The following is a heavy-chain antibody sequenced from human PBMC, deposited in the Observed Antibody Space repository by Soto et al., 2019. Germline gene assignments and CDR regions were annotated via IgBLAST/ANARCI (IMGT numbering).Heavy chain of an antibody. CDR3: AKDPYYDILTGNNAFDI. J-gene: IGHJ3*02. Sequence: SLRLSCAASGFTFDDYAMHWVLQAPGKGLEWVSGISWNSGSIGYADSVRGRFTISRDNAKNSLYLQMNSLRAEDTALYYCAKDPYYDILTGNNAFDIWGQGTMVTVSS. D-gene: IGHD3-9*01. CDR1: GFTFDDYA. V-gene: IGHV3-9*01. CDR2: ISWNSGSI.